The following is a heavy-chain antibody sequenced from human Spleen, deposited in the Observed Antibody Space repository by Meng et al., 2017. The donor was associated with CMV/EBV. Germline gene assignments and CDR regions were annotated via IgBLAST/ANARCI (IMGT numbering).Heavy chain of an antibody. J-gene: IGHJ4*02. CDR1: GYSFTDYG. CDR2: ISPYDGDT. CDR3: ARADPKKLITGNASPVDY. Sequence: ASVKVSCKASGYSFTDYGISWVRQAPGQGLEWVGWISPYDGDTNYARKLQGRVTMTTDTSTTTAYMELRSLRSDDTAVYYCARADPKKLITGNASPVDYWGQGTLVTVSS. D-gene: IGHD1-20*01. V-gene: IGHV1-18*01.